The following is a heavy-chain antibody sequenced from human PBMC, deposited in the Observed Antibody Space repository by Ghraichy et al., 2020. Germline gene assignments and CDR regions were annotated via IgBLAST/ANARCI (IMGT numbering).Heavy chain of an antibody. CDR1: GYTFTSYA. CDR2: INAGNGNT. V-gene: IGHV1-3*01. J-gene: IGHJ6*02. D-gene: IGHD3-3*01. CDR3: ARDYEGALYDFWSGYYMGYYGMHV. Sequence: ASVKVSCKASGYTFTSYAMHWVRQAPGQRLEWMGWINAGNGNTKYSQKFQGRVTITRDTSASTAYMELSSLRSEDTAVYYCARDYEGALYDFWSGYYMGYYGMHVWGQGTTVTVSS.